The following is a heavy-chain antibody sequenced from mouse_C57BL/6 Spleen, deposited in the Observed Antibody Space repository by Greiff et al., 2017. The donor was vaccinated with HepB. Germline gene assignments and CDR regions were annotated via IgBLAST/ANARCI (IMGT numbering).Heavy chain of an antibody. Sequence: VQLQQPGAELVRPGSSVKLSCKASGYTFTSYWMDWVKQRPGQGLEWIGNIYPSDSETHYNQKFKDKATLTVDKSSSTAYMQLSSLTSEDSAVYYCARDSNYGSSWFAYWGQGTLVTVSA. V-gene: IGHV1-61*01. CDR1: GYTFTSYW. CDR3: ARDSNYGSSWFAY. CDR2: IYPSDSET. J-gene: IGHJ3*01. D-gene: IGHD2-5*01.